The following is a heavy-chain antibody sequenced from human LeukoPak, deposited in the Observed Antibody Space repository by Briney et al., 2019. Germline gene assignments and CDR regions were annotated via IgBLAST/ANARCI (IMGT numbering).Heavy chain of an antibody. CDR1: GYTSNAYY. CDR3: ARRSCDIPSCYTWFAP. CDR2: INPDSGDS. J-gene: IGHJ5*02. Sequence: ASVKVSCKASGYTSNAYYIHWVRQASGQGLEWVGWINPDSGDSKYAQKFQGRVTLTKDTSISTAYMELTRLTSDDTAVYYCARRSCDIPSCYTWFAPWGQGTPVTVSS. V-gene: IGHV1-2*02. D-gene: IGHD2-2*01.